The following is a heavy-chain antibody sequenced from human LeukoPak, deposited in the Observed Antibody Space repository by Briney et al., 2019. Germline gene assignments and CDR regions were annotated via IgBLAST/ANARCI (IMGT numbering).Heavy chain of an antibody. CDR1: GFTFSSYA. CDR3: AIQTTVTSNAFDI. V-gene: IGHV3-23*01. D-gene: IGHD4-17*01. CDR2: ISGSGGST. J-gene: IGHJ3*02. Sequence: GGSLRLSCAASGFTFSSYAMSWVRQAPGKGLEWVSAISGSGGSTYYADSVKGRFTISRDNSKNTLYLQMDSLRAEDTAIYYCAIQTTVTSNAFDIWGQGTMVTVSS.